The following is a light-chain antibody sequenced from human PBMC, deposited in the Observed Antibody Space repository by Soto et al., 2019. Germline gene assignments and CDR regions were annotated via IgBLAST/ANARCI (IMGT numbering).Light chain of an antibody. V-gene: IGLV1-51*01. Sequence: QSVLTQPPSVSAAPGQTVTISCSGSSSNIGNNYVSWYQQLPGTAPKLLIYDNNKRPSGIPDRFSGSKSGTSATLGITGLQTGDEADYYCGTWDSGLRAVVFGGWTKLTVL. CDR2: DNN. J-gene: IGLJ2*01. CDR3: GTWDSGLRAVV. CDR1: SSNIGNNY.